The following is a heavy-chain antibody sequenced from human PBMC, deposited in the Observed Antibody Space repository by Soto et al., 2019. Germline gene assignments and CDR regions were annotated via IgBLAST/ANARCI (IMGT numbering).Heavy chain of an antibody. D-gene: IGHD6-19*01. Sequence: QVQLVQSGAEVKQPGASLKVSCKASGYTFTRYYMHWVRQAPGQGLEWMGIINPGGGSTSYAQKFEGRGTRTTDTATSTGDMELSSVRSEDTAVYYCARDLDSSGWYGGFDCWGQGTLVPVSS. CDR2: INPGGGST. CDR1: GYTFTRYY. CDR3: ARDLDSSGWYGGFDC. V-gene: IGHV1-46*01. J-gene: IGHJ4*02.